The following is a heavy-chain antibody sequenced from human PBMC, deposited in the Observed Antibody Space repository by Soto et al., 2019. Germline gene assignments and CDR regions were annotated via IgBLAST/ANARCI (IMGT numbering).Heavy chain of an antibody. D-gene: IGHD3-10*01. CDR2: SYHSGTT. V-gene: IGHV4-59*01. CDR1: GGSISSDY. CDR3: ARDRSGAGSYGMDV. Sequence: QVQLQESGPGLVKPSETLSLTCSVSGGSISSDYWSWIRQPPGKGLEYIGYSYHSGTTNYNPSLKRRVTISVDTSENDFSLRLRSVTVAATAVYYCARDRSGAGSYGMDVWGQGTTVTVSS. J-gene: IGHJ6*02.